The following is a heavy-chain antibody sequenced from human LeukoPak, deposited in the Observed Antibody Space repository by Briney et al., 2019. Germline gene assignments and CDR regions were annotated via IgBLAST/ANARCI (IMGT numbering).Heavy chain of an antibody. V-gene: IGHV4-59*12. CDR2: IYYSGST. D-gene: IGHD3-22*01. CDR1: GGSISSYY. J-gene: IGHJ6*03. CDR3: ARVNYYDSSGYYYYYYYMDV. Sequence: TSETLSLTCTVSGGSISSYYWSWIRQPPGKGLEWIGYIYYSGSTNYNPSLKSRVTISVDTSKNQFSLKLSSVTAADTAVYYCARVNYYDSSGYYYYYYYMDVWGKGTTVTVSS.